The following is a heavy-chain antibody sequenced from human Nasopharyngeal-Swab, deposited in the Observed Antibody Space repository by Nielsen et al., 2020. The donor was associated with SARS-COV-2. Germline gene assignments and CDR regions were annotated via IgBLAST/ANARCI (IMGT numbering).Heavy chain of an antibody. J-gene: IGHJ5*02. Sequence: SETLSLTCAVYGGSFSGYYWSWIRQPPGKGLEWIEEINHSGSTNYNPSLKSRVTISVDTSKNQFSLKLSSVTAADTAVYYCARAKQWLVLRWFDPWGQGTLVTVSS. CDR2: INHSGST. CDR1: GGSFSGYY. V-gene: IGHV4-34*01. D-gene: IGHD6-19*01. CDR3: ARAKQWLVLRWFDP.